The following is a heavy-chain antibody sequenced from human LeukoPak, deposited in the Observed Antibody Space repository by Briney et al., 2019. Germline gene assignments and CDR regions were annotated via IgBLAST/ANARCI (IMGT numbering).Heavy chain of an antibody. CDR2: INHSGST. V-gene: IGHV4-34*01. J-gene: IGHJ4*02. CDR1: GGSFSGYY. Sequence: SETLSLTCALYGGSFSGYYWSWIRQPPGKGLEWIGEINHSGSTNYNPPLKSRVTISVDTSKNQMPLKLSSVTAADTAVYYCARGYYGPPYYWGQGTLVTVSS. D-gene: IGHD3-10*01. CDR3: ARGYYGPPYY.